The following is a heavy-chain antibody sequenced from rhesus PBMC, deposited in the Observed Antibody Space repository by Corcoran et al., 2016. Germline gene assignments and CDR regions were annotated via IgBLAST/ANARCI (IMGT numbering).Heavy chain of an antibody. V-gene: IGHV4-80*01. J-gene: IGHJ4*01. D-gene: IGHD6-25*01. Sequence: QVQLQESGPGLVKPSATLSLTCAVSGGSFSSSWWSWIRQPPGKGLGWIGASDGNSGSTNYNPPLKRRGTRSKDASKNQFSLQLSSGTAADTAVEYCARSATDSGSWNSFDYWGQGVLVTVSS. CDR3: ARSATDSGSWNSFDY. CDR1: GGSFSSSW. CDR2: SDGNSGST.